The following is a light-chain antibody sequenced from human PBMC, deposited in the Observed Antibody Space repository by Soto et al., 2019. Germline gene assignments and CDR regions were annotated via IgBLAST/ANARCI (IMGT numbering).Light chain of an antibody. CDR1: QSLLHNNGYNY. J-gene: IGKJ5*01. CDR3: MQAAQTRIT. V-gene: IGKV2-28*01. Sequence: DIVMTQSPLSLPVTPGEPASISCRSSQSLLHNNGYNYLDWYLQKPGQSPQLLIYLGSNRSSGVPDRFSGSGSGTDFTLKISRVEAEDVGVYYCMQAAQTRITVGQGTRLESK. CDR2: LGS.